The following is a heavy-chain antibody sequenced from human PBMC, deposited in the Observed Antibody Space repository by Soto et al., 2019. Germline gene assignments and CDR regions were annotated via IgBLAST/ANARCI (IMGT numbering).Heavy chain of an antibody. Sequence: QVQLVESGGGVVQPGRSLRLSCAASGFTFSSYAMHCVRQAPGKGLEWVAVISYDGSNKYYADSVKGRFTISRDNSKNTLYLQMNSLRAEDTAVYYCAKNGDTYYFDYWGQGTLVTVSS. J-gene: IGHJ4*02. CDR1: GFTFSSYA. D-gene: IGHD3-16*01. V-gene: IGHV3-30-3*02. CDR2: ISYDGSNK. CDR3: AKNGDTYYFDY.